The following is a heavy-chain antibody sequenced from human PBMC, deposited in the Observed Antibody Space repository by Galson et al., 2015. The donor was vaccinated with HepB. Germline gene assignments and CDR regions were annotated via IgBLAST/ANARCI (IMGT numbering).Heavy chain of an antibody. CDR1: GFTFSSYG. J-gene: IGHJ6*03. Sequence: SLRLSCAASGFTFSSYGMHWVRQAPGKGLEWVAVISYDGSNKYYADSVKGRFTISRGNSKNTLYLLMNSLRAEDTAVYYSAKGPRSYSSSSGSYYYYYMDVWGKGTTVTVSS. D-gene: IGHD6-6*01. CDR2: ISYDGSNK. CDR3: AKGPRSYSSSSGSYYYYYMDV. V-gene: IGHV3-30*18.